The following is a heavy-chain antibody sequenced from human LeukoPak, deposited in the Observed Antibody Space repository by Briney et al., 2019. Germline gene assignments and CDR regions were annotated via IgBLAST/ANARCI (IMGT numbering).Heavy chain of an antibody. CDR1: GFPFSTYT. Sequence: GGSLRLSCTASGFPFSTYTAGWVRQTPGKGLQRVSSIIGGDGTIYYADSVKGQFTISRDISKNTLYLQMNSLRAEDTAIYYCAKGASPFDYLGQGTLVTVSS. V-gene: IGHV3-23*01. CDR2: IIGGDGTI. J-gene: IGHJ4*02. CDR3: AKGASPFDY.